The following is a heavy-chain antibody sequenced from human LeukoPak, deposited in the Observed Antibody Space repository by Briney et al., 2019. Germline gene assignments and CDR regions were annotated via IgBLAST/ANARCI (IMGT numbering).Heavy chain of an antibody. V-gene: IGHV4-4*07. CDR1: GGSISNYY. Sequence: SETLSLTCTVSGGSISNYYWSWIRQPAGKGLEWIGRIYTSGTADYNPSLKSRVTVSVDTSKNQFSLRLSSVTAADTAVYYCARHYDFWSGFDYWGQGTLVTVSS. CDR2: IYTSGTA. J-gene: IGHJ4*02. D-gene: IGHD3-3*01. CDR3: ARHYDFWSGFDY.